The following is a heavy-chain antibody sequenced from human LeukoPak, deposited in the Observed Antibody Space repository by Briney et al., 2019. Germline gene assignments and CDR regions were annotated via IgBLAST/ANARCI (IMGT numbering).Heavy chain of an antibody. D-gene: IGHD6-19*01. J-gene: IGHJ1*01. CDR3: ARDGSGWSAEYFQH. Sequence: ASVKVSCTASGYTFTSYAMNWVRQAPGQGLEWMGWINTNTGNPTYAQGFTGRFVFSLDTSVSTAYLQISSLKAEDTAVYYCARDGSGWSAEYFQHWGQGTLVTVSS. CDR1: GYTFTSYA. CDR2: INTNTGNP. V-gene: IGHV7-4-1*02.